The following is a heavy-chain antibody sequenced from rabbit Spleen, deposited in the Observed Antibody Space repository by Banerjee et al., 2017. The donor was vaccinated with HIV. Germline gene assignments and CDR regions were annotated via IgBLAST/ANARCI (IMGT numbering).Heavy chain of an antibody. CDR1: GFSFSGSYW. D-gene: IGHD5-1*01. Sequence: QEQLEESGGDLVKPGASLTLTCTASGFSFSGSYWICWVRQAPGKGLELIACIRVVSSSTTWYANWAKGRFTISKTSSTTVTLQMTSLTAADTATYSCARDVDGGGTYELRYYQLWGQGTLVTVS. V-gene: IGHV1S45*01. CDR2: IRVVSSSTT. CDR3: ARDVDGGGTYELRYYQL. J-gene: IGHJ3*01.